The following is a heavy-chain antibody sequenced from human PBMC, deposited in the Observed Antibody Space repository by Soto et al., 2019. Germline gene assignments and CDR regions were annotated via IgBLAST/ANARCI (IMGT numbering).Heavy chain of an antibody. CDR1: GYSISSGYY. J-gene: IGHJ3*02. CDR2: IYHSGST. D-gene: IGHD2-2*01. CDR3: ARDGIVVVPAAPQHTDAFDI. V-gene: IGHV4-38-2*02. Sequence: PSETLSLTCAVSGYSISSGYYWGWIRQPPGKGLEWIGSIYHSGSTYYNPSLKSRVTISVDTSKNQFPLKLSSVPAADTAVYYCARDGIVVVPAAPQHTDAFDIWGQGKMVTVSS.